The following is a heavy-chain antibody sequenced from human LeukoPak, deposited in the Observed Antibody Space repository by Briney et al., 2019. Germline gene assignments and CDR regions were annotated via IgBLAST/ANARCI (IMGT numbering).Heavy chain of an antibody. D-gene: IGHD2-2*01. J-gene: IGHJ4*02. V-gene: IGHV4-59*01. Sequence: TSETLSLTCTVSGGSISSYYWSWIRQPPGKGLEWIGYIYYSGSTNYNPSLKSRVTISVDTSKNQFSLKLSSVTAADTAVYYCARERLGYCSSTSCSPGNFDYWGQGTLVTVSS. CDR1: GGSISSYY. CDR3: ARERLGYCSSTSCSPGNFDY. CDR2: IYYSGST.